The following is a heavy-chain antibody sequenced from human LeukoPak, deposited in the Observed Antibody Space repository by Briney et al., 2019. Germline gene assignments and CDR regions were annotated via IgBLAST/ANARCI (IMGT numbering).Heavy chain of an antibody. D-gene: IGHD3-10*01. CDR3: AKGYYASGSYGWFDT. CDR2: IRSTANGYAT. V-gene: IGHV3-73*01. Sequence: GGSLRLSCAASGFTFSGSALHWVHQASGKGLEWVGRIRSTANGYATAYAASVKGRFTISRDDSKNTAYLQMNSLRAEDTAVYYCAKGYYASGSYGWFDTWGQGTLVTVSS. J-gene: IGHJ5*02. CDR1: GFTFSGSA.